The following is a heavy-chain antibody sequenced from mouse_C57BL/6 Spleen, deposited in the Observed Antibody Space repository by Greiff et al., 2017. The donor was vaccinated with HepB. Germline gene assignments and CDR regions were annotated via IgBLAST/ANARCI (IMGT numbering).Heavy chain of an antibody. CDR2: IYPGSGNT. V-gene: IGHV1-66*01. Sequence: QVQLQQSGPELVKPGASVKISCKASGYSFTSYYIHWVKQRPGQGLEWIGWIYPGSGNTKYNEKFKGKATLTADTSSSTAYMQLSSLTSEDSAVYYCARWDSNPQGYYAMDYWGQGTSVTVSS. J-gene: IGHJ4*01. CDR3: ARWDSNPQGYYAMDY. CDR1: GYSFTSYY. D-gene: IGHD2-5*01.